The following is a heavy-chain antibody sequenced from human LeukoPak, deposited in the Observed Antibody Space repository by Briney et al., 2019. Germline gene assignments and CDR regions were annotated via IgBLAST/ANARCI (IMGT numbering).Heavy chain of an antibody. CDR2: IYYTGST. V-gene: IGHV4-59*08. Sequence: PSETLSLTCTVSGGSISSYYWSWIRQPPGKGLEWIGYIYYTGSTNYNPSLKSRITISVDTSKNQFSLKLSSVTAADTAVYYCAAADARFGELLYLLYYWGQGTLVTVSS. CDR1: GGSISSYY. CDR3: AAADARFGELLYLLYY. D-gene: IGHD3-10*01. J-gene: IGHJ4*02.